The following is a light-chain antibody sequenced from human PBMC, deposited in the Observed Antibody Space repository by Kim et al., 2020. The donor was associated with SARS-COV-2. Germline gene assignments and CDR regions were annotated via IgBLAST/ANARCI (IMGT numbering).Light chain of an antibody. V-gene: IGLV2-8*01. J-gene: IGLJ2*01. CDR1: SSDVGAYNY. Sequence: QSALTQPPSASGSPGQSVTISCTGTSSDVGAYNYVSWYQQHPGKAPKLMIYDVSKRPSGVPDRFSASKSGTSASLAISGLQSEDEADYYCAAWDDSLNGDVVFGGGTQLTVL. CDR3: AAWDDSLNGDVV. CDR2: DVS.